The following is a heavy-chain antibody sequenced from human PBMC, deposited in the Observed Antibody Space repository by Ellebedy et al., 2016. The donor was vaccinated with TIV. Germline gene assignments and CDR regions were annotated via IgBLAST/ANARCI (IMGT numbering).Heavy chain of an antibody. J-gene: IGHJ4*02. CDR1: GFTFSTYW. CDR2: IRHDGGEK. V-gene: IGHV3-7*01. D-gene: IGHD6-13*01. Sequence: GGSLRLXCAASGFTFSTYWMTWVRQAPGKGLEWVANIRHDGGEKYYVDSVKGRFTISRDNAQNSLSLQMNSLRAEDTAVYYCARDPYSSSWSYYFDYWGQGTLVTVS. CDR3: ARDPYSSSWSYYFDY.